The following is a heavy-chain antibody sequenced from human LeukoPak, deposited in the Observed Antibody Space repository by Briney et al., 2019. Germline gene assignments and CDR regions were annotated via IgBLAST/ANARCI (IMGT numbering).Heavy chain of an antibody. CDR2: ISGSGGST. CDR1: GFSFSSYW. V-gene: IGHV3-23*01. CDR3: AKDQYYDSRSSGAFDI. J-gene: IGHJ3*02. Sequence: GGSLRLSCAASGFSFSSYWMSWVRQAPGKGLEWVSAISGSGGSTYYADSVKGRFTISRDNSKNTLYLQMNSLRAEDTAVYYCAKDQYYDSRSSGAFDIWGQGTMVTVSS. D-gene: IGHD3-22*01.